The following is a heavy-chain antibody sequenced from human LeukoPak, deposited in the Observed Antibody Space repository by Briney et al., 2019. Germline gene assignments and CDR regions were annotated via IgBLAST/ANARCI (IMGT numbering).Heavy chain of an antibody. CDR3: AKVGTIVATILVSDTFFDY. CDR2: ISGSGGST. Sequence: GGSLRLSCAASGFTFSSYAMSWVRQAPGKGLEWVSAISGSGGSTYYADSVKGRFTISRDNSKNTLYLQMNSLRAEDTAVYYCAKVGTIVATILVSDTFFDYWGQGTLVTVSS. J-gene: IGHJ4*02. CDR1: GFTFSSYA. V-gene: IGHV3-23*01. D-gene: IGHD5-12*01.